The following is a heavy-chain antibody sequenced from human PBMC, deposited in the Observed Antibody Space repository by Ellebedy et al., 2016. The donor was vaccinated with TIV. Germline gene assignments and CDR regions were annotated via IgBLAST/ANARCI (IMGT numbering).Heavy chain of an antibody. CDR1: GFTLSNLA. Sequence: GGSLRLSCAASGFTLSNLAMSWVRQAPGKGLEWVSVFSGSGDNTYYAESVKGRFTISRDNSNNTLYLQMNSLRAEDTAVYYCAKGGWLEYWGQGTLVTVSS. V-gene: IGHV3-23*01. CDR3: AKGGWLEY. J-gene: IGHJ4*02. D-gene: IGHD2-15*01. CDR2: FSGSGDNT.